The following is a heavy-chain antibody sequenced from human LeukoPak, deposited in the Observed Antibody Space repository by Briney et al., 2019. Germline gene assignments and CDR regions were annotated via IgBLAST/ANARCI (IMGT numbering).Heavy chain of an antibody. CDR1: DDSIRSSAYY. J-gene: IGHJ3*02. D-gene: IGHD3-10*01. CDR3: ASEPYGSASFLGAFDI. V-gene: IGHV4-39*01. Sequence: SETLSLTCAVSDDSIRSSAYYWGWIRQPPRKGLEWIGSIYYSGSTYYNPSLKSRVTISIDTSKNQFSLKLSSVTAADTAVYYCASEPYGSASFLGAFDIRGQGTMVTVSS. CDR2: IYYSGST.